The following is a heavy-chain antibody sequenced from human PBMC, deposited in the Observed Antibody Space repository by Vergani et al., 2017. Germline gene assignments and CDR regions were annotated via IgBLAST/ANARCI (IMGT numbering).Heavy chain of an antibody. CDR3: ARKYSSSSGTSPFDY. V-gene: IGHV5-51*01. CDR1: GYSFTSYW. J-gene: IGHJ4*02. CDR2: IYPGDSDT. D-gene: IGHD6-6*01. Sequence: EVQLVQSGAEVKKPGESLKISCKGSGYSFTSYWIGWVRQMPGKGLEWMGIIYPGDSDTRYSPSFQGKVTIAADKSISTAYLQWSSLKASDTAMYYCARKYSSSSGTSPFDYWGQGTLVTVSS.